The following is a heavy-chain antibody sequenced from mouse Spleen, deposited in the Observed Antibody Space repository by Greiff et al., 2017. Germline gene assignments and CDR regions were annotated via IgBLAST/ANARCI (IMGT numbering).Heavy chain of an antibody. CDR3: ARGNYGRVFDY. J-gene: IGHJ2*01. Sequence: VQLQQSGPGLVKPSQSLSLTCSVTGYSITSGYYWNWIRQFPGNKLEWMGYISYDGSNNYNPSLKNRISITRDTSKNQFFLKLNSVTTEDTATYYCARGNYGRVFDYWGQGTTLTVSS. D-gene: IGHD1-1*01. CDR2: ISYDGSN. V-gene: IGHV3-6*01. CDR1: GYSITSGYY.